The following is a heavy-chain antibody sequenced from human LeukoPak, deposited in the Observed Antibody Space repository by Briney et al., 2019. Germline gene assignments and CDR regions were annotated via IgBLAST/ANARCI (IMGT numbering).Heavy chain of an antibody. Sequence: PGGSLRLSCAASGFTFSSYGMYWVRQAPGKGLEWVAVISYDGSNKYHADSVKGRFTISRDNSKNTLYLQMNSLRAEDTAVYYCARGLVVPAALFDYWGQGTLVTVSS. CDR2: ISYDGSNK. CDR1: GFTFSSYG. CDR3: ARGLVVPAALFDY. J-gene: IGHJ4*02. D-gene: IGHD2-2*01. V-gene: IGHV3-30*03.